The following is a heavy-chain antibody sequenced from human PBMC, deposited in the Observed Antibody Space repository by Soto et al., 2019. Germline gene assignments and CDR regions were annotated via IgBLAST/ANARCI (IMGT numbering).Heavy chain of an antibody. CDR3: AGDRRYCSGGSCYSTFDY. J-gene: IGHJ4*02. CDR2: IWYDGSIE. Sequence: QVQLVESGGGVVQPGRSLRLSCAASGFTFSSYPMHWVRQAPGKGPEWVAVIWYDGSIEDYVDSVKGRFTISRDNSKNPLYLQMNSLRAEDTAVYYCAGDRRYCSGGSCYSTFDYWGQGTLVTVSS. V-gene: IGHV3-33*01. D-gene: IGHD2-15*01. CDR1: GFTFSSYP.